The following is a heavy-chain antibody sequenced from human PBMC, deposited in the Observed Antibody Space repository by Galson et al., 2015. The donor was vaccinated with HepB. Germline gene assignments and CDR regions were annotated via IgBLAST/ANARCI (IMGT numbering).Heavy chain of an antibody. V-gene: IGHV1-3*01. J-gene: IGHJ4*02. CDR3: ARDRGGYNFLSYIY. CDR2: INAGNGNT. D-gene: IGHD5-24*01. Sequence: SVKVSCKASGYTFTSYAMHWVRQAPGQRLEWMGWINAGNGNTKYSQKSQGRVTITRDTSASTAYMELSSLRSEDTAVYHCARDRGGYNFLSYIYWGQGTLVTVST. CDR1: GYTFTSYA.